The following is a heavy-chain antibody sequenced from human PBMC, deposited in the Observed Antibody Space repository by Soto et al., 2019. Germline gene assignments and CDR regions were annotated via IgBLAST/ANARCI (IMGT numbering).Heavy chain of an antibody. CDR2: ISYSGST. V-gene: IGHV4-61*01. CDR3: ARKGNWFDP. CDR1: GGSISSSRCH. J-gene: IGHJ5*02. Sequence: SETLSLTCTVSGGSISSSRCHWTWIRQPPGKGLEWIGYISYSGSTNYNPSLKSRVSISVDTSKNQFSLKLSSVTAADTAVYYCARKGNWFDPWGQGTLVTVSS.